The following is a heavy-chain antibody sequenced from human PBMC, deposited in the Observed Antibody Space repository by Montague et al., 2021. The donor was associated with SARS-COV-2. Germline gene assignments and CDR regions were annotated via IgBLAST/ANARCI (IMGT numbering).Heavy chain of an antibody. CDR1: GGSFSGSH. V-gene: IGHV4-34*01. Sequence: SETLSLTCAVYGGSFSGSHWRWTRQPPGAGLDWIWEINQSGDTNYNPSLKSRATISLDTFKNQFSLKLCSVTAVDTAVYYCARMGAAKGIIWFGEYTWFDPWGTGALVTVSS. J-gene: IGHJ5*02. CDR3: ARMGAAKGIIWFGEYTWFDP. D-gene: IGHD3-10*01. CDR2: INQSGDT.